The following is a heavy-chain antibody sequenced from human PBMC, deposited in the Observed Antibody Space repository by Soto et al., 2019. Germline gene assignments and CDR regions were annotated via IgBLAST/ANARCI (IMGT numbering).Heavy chain of an antibody. D-gene: IGHD4-17*01. J-gene: IGHJ1*01. V-gene: IGHV1-46*03. CDR3: ARALSHPANIDSSTQTLREALPIYVQ. CDR2: INPSGGST. Sequence: GASVKVSCKASGYTFTSYYMHWVRQAPGQGLEWMGIINPSGGSTSYAQKFQGRVAMTRDTATSTVYMELSSLRPEDTAVYYCARALSHPANIDSSTQTLREALPIYVQ. CDR1: GYTFTSYY.